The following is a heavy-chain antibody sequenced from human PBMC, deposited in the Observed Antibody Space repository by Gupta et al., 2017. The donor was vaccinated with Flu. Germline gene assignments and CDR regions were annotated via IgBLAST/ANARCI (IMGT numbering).Heavy chain of an antibody. CDR1: GFTFSSYA. Sequence: EVQLLESGGGLVQPGGSLRLSCAASGFTFSSYAMSWVRQAPGKGLEWVSAISGSGGSTYYADSVKGRFTISRDNSKNTLYLQMNSLRAEDTAVYYCAKVPSIVVVPARSAFDIWGQGTMVTVSS. J-gene: IGHJ3*02. CDR3: AKVPSIVVVPARSAFDI. CDR2: ISGSGGST. V-gene: IGHV3-23*01. D-gene: IGHD2-2*01.